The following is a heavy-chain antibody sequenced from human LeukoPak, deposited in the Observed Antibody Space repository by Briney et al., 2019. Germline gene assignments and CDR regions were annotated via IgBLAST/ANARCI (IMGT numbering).Heavy chain of an antibody. CDR1: GGSITSGTHY. CDR2: IFYSGRI. Sequence: PSETLSLTCTVSGGSITSGTHYWGWVRQPPGKGLEWIGSIFYSGRIFYNPSLKSRVFVPIDTSKNQFSLKLNSVTVADTAVYYCARHDYDLLTGYSINWFDPWGQGTLVTVSS. CDR3: ARHDYDLLTGYSINWFDP. V-gene: IGHV4-39*01. D-gene: IGHD3-9*01. J-gene: IGHJ5*02.